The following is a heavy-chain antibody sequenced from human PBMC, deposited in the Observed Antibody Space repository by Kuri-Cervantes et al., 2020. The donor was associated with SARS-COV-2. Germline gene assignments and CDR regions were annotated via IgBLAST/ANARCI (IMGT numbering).Heavy chain of an antibody. V-gene: IGHV3-7*03. CDR2: IKQDGSEK. D-gene: IGHD3-10*01. Sequence: GESLKISCAASGFTFSSYWMSWVRQAPGKGLEWVANIKQDGSEKYYVDSVKGRLTISRDNAKNSLYLQMNNLEVEDTAVYFCATGFTSVWFRPLAYWGQGTLVTVSS. CDR3: ATGFTSVWFRPLAY. CDR1: GFTFSSYW. J-gene: IGHJ4*02.